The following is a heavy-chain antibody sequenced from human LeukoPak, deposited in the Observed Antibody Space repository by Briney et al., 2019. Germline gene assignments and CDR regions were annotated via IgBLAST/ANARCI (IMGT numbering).Heavy chain of an antibody. D-gene: IGHD4-17*01. CDR3: ATAGGTVTTSGWYFDL. CDR2: FDPEDGET. CDR1: GYTFTSYD. V-gene: IGHV1-24*01. J-gene: IGHJ2*01. Sequence: ASVKVSCKASGYTFTSYDINWVRQAPGKGLEWMGGFDPEDGETIYAQKFQGRVTMTEDTSTDTAYMELSSLRSEDTAVYYCATAGGTVTTSGWYFDLWGRGTLVTVSS.